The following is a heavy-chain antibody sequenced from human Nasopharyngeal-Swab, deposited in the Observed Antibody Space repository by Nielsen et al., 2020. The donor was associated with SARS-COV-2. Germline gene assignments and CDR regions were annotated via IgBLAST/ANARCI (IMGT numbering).Heavy chain of an antibody. CDR1: GYTLNNYY. D-gene: IGHD2-2*01. CDR3: ARRGRCSGSSCDMDV. J-gene: IGHJ6*02. Sequence: ASVKVSCKASGYTLNNYYIHWLRQAPGQRLVWMGTINPGSGGTTYAQKFQGRVTMTRDTSTSTVFMDLSSLRSEDTAVYYCARRGRCSGSSCDMDVWGQGTTVTVSS. V-gene: IGHV1-46*02. CDR2: INPGSGGT.